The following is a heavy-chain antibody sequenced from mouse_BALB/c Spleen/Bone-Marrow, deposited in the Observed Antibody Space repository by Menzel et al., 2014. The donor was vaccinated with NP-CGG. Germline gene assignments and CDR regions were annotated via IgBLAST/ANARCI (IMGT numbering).Heavy chain of an antibody. CDR2: IYPGDGST. CDR3: ARSGDSSGYGFAY. J-gene: IGHJ3*01. V-gene: IGHV1S56*01. Sequence: QVQLQQSGPELVKPGALVKISCKASGYTFTSYDINWVKQRPGQGLEWIGWIYPGDGSTKYNEIFKGKATLTADKSSSTAYMQLSSPTSENSAVYLCARSGDSSGYGFAYWGQGTLVTVSA. D-gene: IGHD3-2*01. CDR1: GYTFTSYD.